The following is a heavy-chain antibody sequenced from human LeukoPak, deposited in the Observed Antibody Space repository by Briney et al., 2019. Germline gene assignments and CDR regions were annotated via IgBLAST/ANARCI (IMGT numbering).Heavy chain of an antibody. CDR1: GGSISSYY. CDR2: IYYSGST. V-gene: IGHV4-59*01. D-gene: IGHD2-15*01. J-gene: IGHJ6*02. Sequence: WETLSLTCTVSGGSISSYYWSWIRQPPGKGLEWIGYIYYSGSTNYNPSLKSRVTISVDTSKNQFSLKLSSVTAADTAVYYCARDLGYCSGGSCPYYYGMDVWGQGTTATVSS. CDR3: ARDLGYCSGGSCPYYYGMDV.